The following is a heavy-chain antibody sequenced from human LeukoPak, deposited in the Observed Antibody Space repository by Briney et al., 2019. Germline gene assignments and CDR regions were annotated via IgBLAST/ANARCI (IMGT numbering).Heavy chain of an antibody. V-gene: IGHV4-39*07. J-gene: IGHJ4*02. D-gene: IGHD2-2*01. Sequence: SETLALTCIVSGGSVSSSSYYLAWLRQPPGKGLDWIAAISYTWNTYYSQSLNSRVSSSLDTSKNQLSLKLSSVTAADTAVYYCAGQDIVVVQLQSAFPAYWGQGALVTVSS. CDR1: GGSVSSSSYY. CDR2: ISYTWNT. CDR3: AGQDIVVVQLQSAFPAY.